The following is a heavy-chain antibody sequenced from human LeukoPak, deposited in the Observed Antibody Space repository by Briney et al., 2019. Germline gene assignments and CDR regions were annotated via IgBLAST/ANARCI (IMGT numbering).Heavy chain of an antibody. Sequence: PGGSLRLSCAASGFTFSSYSMNWVRQAPGKGLEWVSVIYSGGSTYYADSVKGRFTISRDNSKNTLYLQMNSLRAEDTAVYYCATKYSSSSYWGQGTLVTVSS. D-gene: IGHD6-6*01. CDR2: IYSGGST. CDR1: GFTFSSYS. CDR3: ATKYSSSSY. V-gene: IGHV3-66*01. J-gene: IGHJ4*02.